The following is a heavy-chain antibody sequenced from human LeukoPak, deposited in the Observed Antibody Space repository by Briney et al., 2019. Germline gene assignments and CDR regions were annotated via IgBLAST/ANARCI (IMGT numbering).Heavy chain of an antibody. D-gene: IGHD2-2*01. Sequence: GGSLRLSCAASGFTFDDYGMSWVRQAPGKGLEWVSGINWNGGSTGYADSVKGRFTISRDNAKNSLYLQMNSLRAEDTALYYCARDRTRVVPAAMGYWGQGTLVTVSS. CDR1: GFTFDDYG. V-gene: IGHV3-20*04. J-gene: IGHJ4*02. CDR3: ARDRTRVVPAAMGY. CDR2: INWNGGST.